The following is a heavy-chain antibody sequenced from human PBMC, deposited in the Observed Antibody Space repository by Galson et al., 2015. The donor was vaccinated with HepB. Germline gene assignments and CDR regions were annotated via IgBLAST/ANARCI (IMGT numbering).Heavy chain of an antibody. D-gene: IGHD3-22*01. CDR3: ARQANTYYDTSAYSYFDY. CDR2: IDPDDSYT. CDR1: DYTFTNYR. Sequence: QSGAEVKKPGESLRISCKGSDYTFTNYRINWVRQMPGKGLEWMGRIDPDDSYTNYNPSFQGHVTISVDRSIGTAYLQWSSLKASDTAMYYCARQANTYYDTSAYSYFDYWGQGTLVTVSS. V-gene: IGHV5-10-1*01. J-gene: IGHJ4*02.